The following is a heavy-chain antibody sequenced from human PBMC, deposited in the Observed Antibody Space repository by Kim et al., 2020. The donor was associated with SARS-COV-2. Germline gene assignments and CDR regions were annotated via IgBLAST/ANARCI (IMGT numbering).Heavy chain of an antibody. CDR1: GFTFSRYT. J-gene: IGHJ4*02. Sequence: GGSLRLFCAASGFTFSRYTMQWVRQAPGKGLEWVSCLSGNSRIKFYADSVKGRFTISRDNSKNTLYLQMNSLRAEDTALYYCVNAADGDYRPMEYWGQG. V-gene: IGHV3-23*01. D-gene: IGHD2-21*01. CDR3: VNAADGDYRPMEY. CDR2: LSGNSRIK.